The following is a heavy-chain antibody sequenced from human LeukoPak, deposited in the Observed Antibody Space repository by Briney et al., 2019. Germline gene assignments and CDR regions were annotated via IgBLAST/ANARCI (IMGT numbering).Heavy chain of an antibody. Sequence: ASVKVSCKASGGTFSSYAISWVRQAPGQGLEWMGGIIPIFGTANYAQKFQGRVTITTDESTSTAYMELSSLRSEDTAVYYCARSKTGGYCSSTSCRRASWFDPWGQGTLVTVSS. CDR3: ARSKTGGYCSSTSCRRASWFDP. D-gene: IGHD2-2*01. J-gene: IGHJ5*02. CDR2: IIPIFGTA. V-gene: IGHV1-69*05. CDR1: GGTFSSYA.